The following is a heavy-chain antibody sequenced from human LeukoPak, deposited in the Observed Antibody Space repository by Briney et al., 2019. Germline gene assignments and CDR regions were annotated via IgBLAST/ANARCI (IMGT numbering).Heavy chain of an antibody. Sequence: ASVKVSCKASGYTFTSYYMHWVRQAPGQGLEWMGIINPSGGSTTYAEKFQGRVTITRDTSASTAYMELSSLRSEDTAVYYCASQRPLYSSSWFSLDYWGQGTLVTVSS. J-gene: IGHJ4*02. D-gene: IGHD6-13*01. CDR1: GYTFTSYY. V-gene: IGHV1-46*01. CDR2: INPSGGST. CDR3: ASQRPLYSSSWFSLDY.